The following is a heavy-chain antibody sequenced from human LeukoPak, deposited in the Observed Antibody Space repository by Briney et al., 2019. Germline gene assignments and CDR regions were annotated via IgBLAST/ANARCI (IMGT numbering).Heavy chain of an antibody. J-gene: IGHJ4*02. Sequence: SETLSLTCAVYGGSFSGYYWSWIRQPPGKGLEWIGEINHSGSTNYNPSLKSRVTISVDTSKNQFSLKLSSVTAADTAVYYCARLDGESNFDYWGQGTLVTVSS. CDR2: INHSGST. V-gene: IGHV4-34*01. CDR3: ARLDGESNFDY. D-gene: IGHD3-3*01. CDR1: GGSFSGYY.